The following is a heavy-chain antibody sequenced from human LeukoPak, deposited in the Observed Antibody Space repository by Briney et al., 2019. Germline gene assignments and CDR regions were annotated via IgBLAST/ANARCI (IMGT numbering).Heavy chain of an antibody. V-gene: IGHV4-34*01. J-gene: IGHJ4*02. CDR2: INHSGST. CDR1: GGSISSYY. CDR3: AMGLALVY. Sequence: PSETLSLTCTVSGGSISSYYWSWIRQPPGKGLEWIGEINHSGSTNYNPSLKSRVTISVDTSKNQFSLKLSSVTAADTAVYYCAMGLALVYWGQGTLVTVSS. D-gene: IGHD3-3*02.